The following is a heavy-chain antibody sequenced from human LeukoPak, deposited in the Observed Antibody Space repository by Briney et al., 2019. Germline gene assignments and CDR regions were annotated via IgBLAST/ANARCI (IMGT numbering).Heavy chain of an antibody. CDR2: IDSSASTT. CDR3: ASAHGGSGYDRPFDY. Sequence: GGSLRLSCTASRFYFSTYDMNWVSQVPGKGLEWVSYIDSSASTTYYAGSVQGRFTISRDNAKNSLYLQMRSLRVEDTAFYYCASAHGGSGYDRPFDYWGQGTLVTVSS. V-gene: IGHV3-48*03. CDR1: RFYFSTYD. D-gene: IGHD5-12*01. J-gene: IGHJ4*02.